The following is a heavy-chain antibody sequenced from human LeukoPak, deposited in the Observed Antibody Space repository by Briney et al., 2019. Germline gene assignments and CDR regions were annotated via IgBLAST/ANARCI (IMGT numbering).Heavy chain of an antibody. J-gene: IGHJ4*02. CDR1: GYTFTSYY. D-gene: IGHD6-19*01. CDR2: INPSGGST. Sequence: ASVKVSCKASGYTFTSYYMHWVRQAPGQGLEWMGIINPSGGSTSYAQKFQGRVTMTRDMSTGTVYMELSSLRSEDTAVYYCARGIAVAGGDYWGQGTLVTVSS. V-gene: IGHV1-46*01. CDR3: ARGIAVAGGDY.